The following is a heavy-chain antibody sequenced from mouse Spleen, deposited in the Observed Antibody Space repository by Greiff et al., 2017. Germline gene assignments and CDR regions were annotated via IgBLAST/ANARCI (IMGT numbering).Heavy chain of an antibody. Sequence: VQLQQSGPELVKPGTSMKISCKASGYYFTGYTMHWMKQSHGKNLEWIGLINPYNGGTSYNQKFKGKATLTVDESSSTVSMELLSLTTEDSAVYYCARDYGNWYFDVWGAGTTVTVSS. V-gene: IGHV1-18*01. CDR3: ARDYGNWYFDV. CDR2: INPYNGGT. D-gene: IGHD2-1*01. CDR1: GYYFTGYT. J-gene: IGHJ1*01.